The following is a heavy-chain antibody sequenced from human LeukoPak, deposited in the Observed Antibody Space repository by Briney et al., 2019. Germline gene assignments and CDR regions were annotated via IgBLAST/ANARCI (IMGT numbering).Heavy chain of an antibody. D-gene: IGHD1-26*01. CDR3: ARGEWDLRD. V-gene: IGHV3-23*01. CDR1: GFTFSSYW. CDR2: IGGRGNST. Sequence: PGGSLRLSCAASGFTFSSYWMSWVRQAPGKGLEWVSAIGGRGNSTYYADSVKGRFTISRDNAKNVLFLEMNNLRAEDTAFYYCARGEWDLRDWGQGTLVIVSS. J-gene: IGHJ4*02.